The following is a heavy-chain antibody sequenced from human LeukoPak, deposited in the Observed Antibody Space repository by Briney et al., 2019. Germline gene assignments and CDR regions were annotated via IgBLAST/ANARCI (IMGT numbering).Heavy chain of an antibody. CDR1: GFTFSTYN. J-gene: IGHJ4*02. CDR2: ISGSGGST. V-gene: IGHV3-23*01. D-gene: IGHD3-9*01. Sequence: PGGSLRLSCAASGFTFSTYNMNWVRQAPGKGLEWVSAISGSGGSTYYADSVKGRFTISRDNSKNTLYLQMNSLRAEDTAVYYCAKDLKGYVLRYFDWLSAPFDYWGQGTLVTVSS. CDR3: AKDLKGYVLRYFDWLSAPFDY.